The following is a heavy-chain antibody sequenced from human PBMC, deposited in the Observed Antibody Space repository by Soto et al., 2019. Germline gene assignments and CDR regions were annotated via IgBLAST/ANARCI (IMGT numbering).Heavy chain of an antibody. Sequence: QVEMVQSGGEVKKPGASVTVSCKASGYTFTIYGIAWVRQVPGQGLEWMGWISVYNDKRNYAQKFQGRVTMTTDTSTRTAYLYLNNLRSVDTAVYFCARRGARIFDSWGQGTLVTVNS. J-gene: IGHJ4*02. CDR2: ISVYNDKR. V-gene: IGHV1-18*01. D-gene: IGHD5-12*01. CDR1: GYTFTIYG. CDR3: ARRGARIFDS.